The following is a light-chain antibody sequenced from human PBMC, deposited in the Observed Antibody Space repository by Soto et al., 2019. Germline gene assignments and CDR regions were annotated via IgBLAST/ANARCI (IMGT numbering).Light chain of an antibody. Sequence: EIQLTQSPSFLSASVGDRVTITCRTSQDISSYLAWYQQKPGKAPQLLISAASTLQSGVPSRFSGSGSGTEITLTISSLQPEDLATYYCQQLKSYPLSFGGGTNVEI. CDR1: QDISSY. CDR2: AAS. J-gene: IGKJ4*01. V-gene: IGKV1-9*01. CDR3: QQLKSYPLS.